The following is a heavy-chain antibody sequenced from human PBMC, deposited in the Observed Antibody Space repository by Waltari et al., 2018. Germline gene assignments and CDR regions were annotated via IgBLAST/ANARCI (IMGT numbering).Heavy chain of an antibody. CDR3: ARGSGVDY. V-gene: IGHV3-23*01. J-gene: IGHJ4*02. D-gene: IGHD7-27*01. Sequence: EVQLLECGGGLVQPGGSLRPSCSASGFPFSTYVMNWVRQAPGKGLEWVSSISDGGGIINYADSVKGRFTISRDNSKNTVYLQMKSLRAEDTAVYYCARGSGVDYWSQGTLVTISS. CDR2: ISDGGGII. CDR1: GFPFSTYV.